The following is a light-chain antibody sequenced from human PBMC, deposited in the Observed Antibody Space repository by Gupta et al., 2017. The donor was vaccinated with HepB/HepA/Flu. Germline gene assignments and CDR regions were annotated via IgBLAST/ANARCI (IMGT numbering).Light chain of an antibody. CDR3: QQDNEWHQT. Sequence: ENVMTQSPATLSVSPGERATLSCRASQSVTSNLAWYQQKPGQAPSLLNYAASTRAAGTPDRFRGSGSGTDFTLTISSLQSEDFAVYYCQQDNEWHQTCGGGTKVEIK. CDR1: QSVTSN. V-gene: IGKV3-15*01. CDR2: AAS. J-gene: IGKJ4*01.